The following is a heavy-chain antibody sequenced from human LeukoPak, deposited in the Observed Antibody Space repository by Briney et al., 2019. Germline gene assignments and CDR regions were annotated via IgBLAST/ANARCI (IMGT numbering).Heavy chain of an antibody. CDR3: ANRNWGLPFDY. J-gene: IGHJ4*02. V-gene: IGHV3-48*01. CDR2: ISSSGNVI. CDR1: GFAFSSHS. D-gene: IGHD7-27*01. Sequence: GGSLRLSCAGAGFAFSSHSMNWVRQAPGKGLEWVSYISSSGNVIYYADSVRGRFTVSRDIAKNSLFLQMNNLRAEDTAVYYCANRNWGLPFDYWGQGTLVTVSS.